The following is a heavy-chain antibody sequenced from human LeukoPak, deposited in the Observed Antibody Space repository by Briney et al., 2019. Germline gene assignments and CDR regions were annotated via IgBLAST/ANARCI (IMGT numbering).Heavy chain of an antibody. Sequence: SQTLSLTCTVSGGSISSGDYYWSWIRQPPGKGLEWIGYIYYSGSTYYNPSLKSRVTISVDTSKNQFSLKLSSVTAADTAVYYCARGPEYYYDSSGYRTWGQGTLVTVSS. V-gene: IGHV4-30-4*08. CDR2: IYYSGST. J-gene: IGHJ5*02. CDR3: ARGPEYYYDSSGYRT. CDR1: GGSISSGDYY. D-gene: IGHD3-22*01.